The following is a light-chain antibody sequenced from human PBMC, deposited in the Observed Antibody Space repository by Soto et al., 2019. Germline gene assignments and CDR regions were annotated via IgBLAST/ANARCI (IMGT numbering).Light chain of an antibody. Sequence: EIVMTQSPATLSVSPGERATLSCRASQSVSSNLAWYHQKPGQAPRLLIYGSSTRATGIPARFSGSGSGTEFTLTISSLQSEDFATYYCQQYASYPYTFGRGTRLEIK. J-gene: IGKJ2*01. CDR1: QSVSSN. CDR2: GSS. CDR3: QQYASYPYT. V-gene: IGKV3-15*01.